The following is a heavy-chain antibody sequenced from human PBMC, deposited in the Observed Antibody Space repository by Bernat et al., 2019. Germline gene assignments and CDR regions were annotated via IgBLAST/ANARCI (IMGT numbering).Heavy chain of an antibody. Sequence: VQLVESGGGLAKPGGSLRLSCAASGFPFSNAWMNWVRQAPGKGLEWVGRIKLTSDGGTTDYVAPVKGRFTISRDDSKNMVYLQMNSLKTEDTAVYYCTKDYWNYCDYWGQGTLVTVSS. J-gene: IGHJ4*02. CDR2: IKLTSDGGTT. D-gene: IGHD1-1*01. CDR3: TKDYWNYCDY. CDR1: GFPFSNAW. V-gene: IGHV3-15*07.